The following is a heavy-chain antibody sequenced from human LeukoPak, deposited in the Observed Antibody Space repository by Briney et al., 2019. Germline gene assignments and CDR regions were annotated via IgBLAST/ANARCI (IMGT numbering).Heavy chain of an antibody. CDR2: ISAYNGNT. CDR3: ARGVRSDCYSCFDY. Sequence: ASVKVSCKASGYTFTSYGISWVRQAPGQGLEWMGWISAYNGNTNYAQKLQGRVTMTTDTSTSAAYMELRSLRSDDTAVYYCARGVRSDCYSCFDYWGQGTLVTVSS. J-gene: IGHJ4*02. D-gene: IGHD2-15*01. CDR1: GYTFTSYG. V-gene: IGHV1-18*01.